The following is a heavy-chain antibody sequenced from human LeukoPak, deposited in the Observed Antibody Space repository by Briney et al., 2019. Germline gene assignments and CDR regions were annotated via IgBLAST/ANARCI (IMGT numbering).Heavy chain of an antibody. Sequence: PGGSLRLSCTASGFTFSSYGMSWVRQAPGKGLEWVSGITSSGDTTYYADSVKGRFTISRDNSKNTLYLQMNSLTAEDTAVYYCARREAPGDYYYYYGMNVWGQGTTVTVSS. CDR3: ARREAPGDYYYYYGMNV. D-gene: IGHD6-13*01. V-gene: IGHV3-23*01. CDR2: ITSSGDTT. J-gene: IGHJ6*02. CDR1: GFTFSSYG.